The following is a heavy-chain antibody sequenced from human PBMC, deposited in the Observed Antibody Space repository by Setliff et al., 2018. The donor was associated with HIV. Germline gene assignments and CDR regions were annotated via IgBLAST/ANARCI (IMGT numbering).Heavy chain of an antibody. CDR3: ARDSGGWYPTGDYYYYYMDL. V-gene: IGHV3-21*04. D-gene: IGHD6-19*01. Sequence: GGSLRLSCAASGFTFSDYSMNWVRQAPGKGLEWVSFIGGRFDTYYADSVKGRFAISRDNSKNSLYLQMNSLRAGDTAVYYCARDSGGWYPTGDYYYYYMDLWGKGTTVTVSS. CDR2: IGGRFDT. J-gene: IGHJ6*03. CDR1: GFTFSDYS.